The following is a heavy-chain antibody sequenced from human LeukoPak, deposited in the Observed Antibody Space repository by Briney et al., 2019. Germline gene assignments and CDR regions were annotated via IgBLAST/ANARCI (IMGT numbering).Heavy chain of an antibody. J-gene: IGHJ2*01. CDR1: GYTLNELS. Sequence: ASVKVSCKVSGYTLNELSIHWVRQAPGKGLEWMGGLDPEDGETIYAQKFQGRVTFTRDTSATIVYMELSSLRSEDMAVYYCARDPYGGYNGNWYFDLWGRGSLVTVSS. CDR2: LDPEDGET. CDR3: ARDPYGGYNGNWYFDL. D-gene: IGHD5-12*01. V-gene: IGHV1-24*01.